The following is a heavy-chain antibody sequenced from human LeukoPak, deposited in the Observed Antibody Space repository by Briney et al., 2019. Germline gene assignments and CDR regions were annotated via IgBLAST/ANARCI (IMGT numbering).Heavy chain of an antibody. Sequence: QAGGSLRLSCAASGFTFDDYAMHWVRQAPGKGLEWVSGISWNSGSIGYADSVKGRFTISRDNAKNSLYLQMNSLRAEDMALYYCAKDIAARPGYYFDYWGQGTLVTVSS. J-gene: IGHJ4*02. CDR2: ISWNSGSI. CDR1: GFTFDDYA. D-gene: IGHD6-6*01. V-gene: IGHV3-9*03. CDR3: AKDIAARPGYYFDY.